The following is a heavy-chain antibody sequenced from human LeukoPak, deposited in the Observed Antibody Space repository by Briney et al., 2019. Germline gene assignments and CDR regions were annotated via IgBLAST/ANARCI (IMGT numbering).Heavy chain of an antibody. D-gene: IGHD3-9*01. Sequence: PSETLFLTCTDSGGSISNYYWNWIRQPPGRGLEWIGYIYYIGSTNYNPSLKSRVTISVDTSKNQFSLKLNSVTAADTAVYYCARGGLFSTDNWFDPWGQGTLVTVSS. J-gene: IGHJ5*02. CDR1: GGSISNYY. V-gene: IGHV4-59*01. CDR3: ARGGLFSTDNWFDP. CDR2: IYYIGST.